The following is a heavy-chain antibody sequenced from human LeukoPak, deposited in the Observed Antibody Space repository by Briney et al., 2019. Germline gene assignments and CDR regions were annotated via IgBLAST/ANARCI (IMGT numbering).Heavy chain of an antibody. V-gene: IGHV3-15*01. CDR2: IKSKTDGGTT. J-gene: IGHJ4*02. D-gene: IGHD2-2*01. CDR3: TTDGEYCSSTSCAAFDY. CDR1: GFTFSNAW. Sequence: PGGSLRLSCAASGFTFSNAWMSWVRQAPGKGLEWVGRIKSKTDGGTTDYAAPVKGRFTISRDDSKNTLYLQMNSLKTEDTAVYYCTTDGEYCSSTSCAAFDYWGQGTLVTVSS.